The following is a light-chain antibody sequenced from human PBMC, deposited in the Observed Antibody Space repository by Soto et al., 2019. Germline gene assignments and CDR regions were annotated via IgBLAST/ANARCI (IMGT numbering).Light chain of an antibody. CDR2: DAS. CDR1: QDISNY. V-gene: IGKV1-33*01. Sequence: DIQMTQSPSSLSASVGDRVTITCQASQDISNYLNWYQQKPGKAPKLLIYDASNLETGVPSRFSGSGSGTDFTFTISSLQPEDIATYYCQQYDNFPLTFGQGTKV. J-gene: IGKJ1*01. CDR3: QQYDNFPLT.